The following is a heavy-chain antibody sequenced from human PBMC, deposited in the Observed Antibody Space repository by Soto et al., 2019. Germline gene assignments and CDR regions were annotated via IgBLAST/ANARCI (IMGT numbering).Heavy chain of an antibody. CDR3: ARGLLWFGELFSENYYYYGMDV. Sequence: PSETQSLTCAVSGGSFSGYYWTWIRQSPGKGLEWIGEIIHSGTTNYNPSLKSRVTISVDTSKNQFSLKLSSVTAADTAVYYCARGLLWFGELFSENYYYYGMDVWGQGTTVTVSS. CDR1: GGSFSGYY. J-gene: IGHJ6*02. V-gene: IGHV4-34*12. CDR2: IIHSGTT. D-gene: IGHD3-10*01.